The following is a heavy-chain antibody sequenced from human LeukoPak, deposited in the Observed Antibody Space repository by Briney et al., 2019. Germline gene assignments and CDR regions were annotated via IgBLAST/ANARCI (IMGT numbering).Heavy chain of an antibody. D-gene: IGHD1-1*01. J-gene: IGHJ4*02. CDR2: MYHSGST. CDR1: GGSISSGGYS. CDR3: ARGIRTGYGY. V-gene: IGHV4-30-2*01. Sequence: SETLSLTCAVCGGSISSGGYSWSWIRQPPGKGLQWIAYMYHSGSTYYNPSLKSRVTISVDRSQNQFSLKLNSVTAAETAVYYYARGIRTGYGYWGQGTLVTVSS.